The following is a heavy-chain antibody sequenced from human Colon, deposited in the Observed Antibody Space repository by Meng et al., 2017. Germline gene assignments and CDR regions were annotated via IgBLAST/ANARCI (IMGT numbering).Heavy chain of an antibody. CDR2: ISSGGSPM. D-gene: IGHD6-13*01. Sequence: GESLKISCAASDFTFSSYEMNWVRQAPGKGLEWVSYISSGGSPMYYADSVKGRFTISRDNAKNSLYLQMNSLGAEDTAIYYCARRYSSSMQRTFDIWGQGTMVTVSS. CDR1: DFTFSSYE. V-gene: IGHV3-48*03. CDR3: ARRYSSSMQRTFDI. J-gene: IGHJ3*02.